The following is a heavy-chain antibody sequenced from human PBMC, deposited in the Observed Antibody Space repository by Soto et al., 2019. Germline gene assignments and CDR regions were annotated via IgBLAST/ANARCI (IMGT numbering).Heavy chain of an antibody. CDR1: GFTFSSYG. CDR2: ISYDGSNK. CDR3: AKGIAARLSWFDP. Sequence: HPGGSLRLSCAASGFTFSSYGMHWVRQAPGKGLEWVAVISYDGSNKYYADSVKGRFTISRDNSKNTLYLQMNSLRAEDTAVYYCAKGIAARLSWFDPWGQGTLVTVSS. D-gene: IGHD6-6*01. V-gene: IGHV3-30*18. J-gene: IGHJ5*02.